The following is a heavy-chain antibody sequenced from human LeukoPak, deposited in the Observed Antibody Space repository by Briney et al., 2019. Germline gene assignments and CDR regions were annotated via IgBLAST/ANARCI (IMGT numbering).Heavy chain of an antibody. V-gene: IGHV3-23*01. D-gene: IGHD4-4*01. CDR3: AKAFTTEITRFFEN. CDR2: ISGSGRTT. CDR1: GFTFNIYA. Sequence: GGSLSLSCVASGFTFNIYAMNWVRQAPGKGLEWVSIISGSGRTTFYADSVKGRLTISRDNSMNTLYLQMNSLSAEDTAIYYCAKAFTTEITRFFENWGQGAQVTVSS. J-gene: IGHJ4*02.